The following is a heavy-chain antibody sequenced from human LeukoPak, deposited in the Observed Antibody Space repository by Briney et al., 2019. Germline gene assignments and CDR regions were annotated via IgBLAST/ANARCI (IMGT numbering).Heavy chain of an antibody. CDR2: INHSGST. CDR3: ARKVVVVPAAILRPKRAEYFQH. Sequence: KPSETLSLTCAVYGGSFSGYYWSWIRQPPGKGLEWIGEINHSGSTNYNPSLKSRVTISVDTSKNQFSLKLSSVTAADTAVYYCARKVVVVPAAILRPKRAEYFQHWGQGTPVTVSS. J-gene: IGHJ1*01. V-gene: IGHV4-34*01. CDR1: GGSFSGYY. D-gene: IGHD2-2*01.